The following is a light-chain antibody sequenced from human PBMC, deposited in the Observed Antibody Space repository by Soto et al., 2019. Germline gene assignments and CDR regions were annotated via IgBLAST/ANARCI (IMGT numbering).Light chain of an antibody. V-gene: IGKV3-20*01. J-gene: IGKJ2*01. CDR3: QQYGSSPPYT. CDR2: GAS. CDR1: QIVSRFY. Sequence: DIVLTQSPGTLSLSPGERATLSCRASQIVSRFYLAWYQQKPGQAPRLLIYGASSRATGIPDRFSGSGSGTDFTLTISRLEPEDFAVYYCQQYGSSPPYTFGQGTKLEI.